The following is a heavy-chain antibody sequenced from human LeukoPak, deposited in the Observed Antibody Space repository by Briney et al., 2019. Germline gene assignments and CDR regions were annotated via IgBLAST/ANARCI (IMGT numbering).Heavy chain of an antibody. Sequence: SETLSLACTVSGGSISPYYWSWIRQPAGKGLEWIGRIYTSGSTNYNPSLKSRVTMSVDTSRNQFSLKVSSVTAADTAMYYCVRIAYGDYYFDYWGQGALVTVSS. CDR2: IYTSGST. CDR3: VRIAYGDYYFDY. D-gene: IGHD4-17*01. V-gene: IGHV4-4*07. J-gene: IGHJ4*02. CDR1: GGSISPYY.